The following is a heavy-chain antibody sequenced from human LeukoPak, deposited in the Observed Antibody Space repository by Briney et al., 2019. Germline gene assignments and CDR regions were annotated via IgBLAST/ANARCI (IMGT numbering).Heavy chain of an antibody. Sequence: SVKVSCKASGGTFSSYAISWVRQAPGQGLEWMGRIIPILGIANYAQKFQGRVTITADKSTSTAYMELSSLRSEDTAVYYCARGYSYGFWGPLWNYWGQGTLVTVSS. CDR1: GGTFSSYA. CDR3: ARGYSYGFWGPLWNY. CDR2: IIPILGIA. D-gene: IGHD5-18*01. J-gene: IGHJ4*02. V-gene: IGHV1-69*04.